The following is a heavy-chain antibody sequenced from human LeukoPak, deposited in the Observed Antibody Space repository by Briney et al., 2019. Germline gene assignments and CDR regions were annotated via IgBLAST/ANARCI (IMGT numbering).Heavy chain of an antibody. CDR3: ARSNWNDGFDY. Sequence: SQTLSLTCAVSGGSISSGGYSWSWIRQPPGKGLEWIGYIYHSGSTYYNPSLKSRVTISVDRSKNQFSLKLSSVTAADTAVYYCARSNWNDGFDYWGQGTLVTVSS. D-gene: IGHD1-20*01. CDR2: IYHSGST. CDR1: GGSISSGGYS. J-gene: IGHJ4*02. V-gene: IGHV4-30-2*01.